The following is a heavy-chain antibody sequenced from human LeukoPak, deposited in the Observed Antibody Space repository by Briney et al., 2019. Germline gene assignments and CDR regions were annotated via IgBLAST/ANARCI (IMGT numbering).Heavy chain of an antibody. CDR1: GGSISSSSYY. D-gene: IGHD5-18*01. J-gene: IGHJ4*02. CDR3: ARLSGYSYALDY. Sequence: SETLSLTCTVSGGSISSSSYYWGWIRQPPGKGLEWIGSIYYSGSTYYNPSLKSRVTISVDTSKNQFSLKLSSVTAADTAVYYCARLSGYSYALDYWGQGTLVTVSS. CDR2: IYYSGST. V-gene: IGHV4-39*07.